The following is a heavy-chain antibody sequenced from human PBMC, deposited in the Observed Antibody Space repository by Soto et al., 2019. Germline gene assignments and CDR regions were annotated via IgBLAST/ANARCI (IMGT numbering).Heavy chain of an antibody. D-gene: IGHD2-8*02. CDR2: INHRGST. J-gene: IGHJ4*02. CDR3: ARDKITGLFDY. Sequence: SETLSLTCAVYGGSFSGYYWTWIRQPPGTGLEWIGEINHRGSTNYNPSLNSRVTISVDTSKNQFSLKLTSVTAADTAVYYCARDKITGLFDYWGQGTLVTVSS. V-gene: IGHV4-34*01. CDR1: GGSFSGYY.